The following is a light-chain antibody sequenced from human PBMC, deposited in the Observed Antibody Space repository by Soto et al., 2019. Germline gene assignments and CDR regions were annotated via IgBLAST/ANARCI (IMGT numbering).Light chain of an antibody. Sequence: QSVLTQAASVSGSPGQSITISCTGTSSDVGSYKFVSWYQQHPGKAPKLMIYEGTKRPSGVSNRFSGSKSGNTASLTISGLQSEDEADYYCCSFASTGTYVFGAGTKLTVL. CDR1: SSDVGSYKF. CDR3: CSFASTGTYV. V-gene: IGLV2-23*01. CDR2: EGT. J-gene: IGLJ1*01.